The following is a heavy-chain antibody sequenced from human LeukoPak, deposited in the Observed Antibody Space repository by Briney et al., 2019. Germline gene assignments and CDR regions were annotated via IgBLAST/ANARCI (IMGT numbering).Heavy chain of an antibody. CDR1: GNSISSGDNY. CDR3: ARASYSYDINGWVPFDY. J-gene: IGHJ4*02. Sequence: PSETLSLTCTVSGNSISSGDNYWSWIRQPAGKGLEWIGRIYTSGSTNYNPSLKSRVTISGDTSKNQFSLRQSSVTAADTAVYYCARASYSYDINGWVPFDYWGQGTLVTVSS. D-gene: IGHD3-22*01. V-gene: IGHV4-61*02. CDR2: IYTSGST.